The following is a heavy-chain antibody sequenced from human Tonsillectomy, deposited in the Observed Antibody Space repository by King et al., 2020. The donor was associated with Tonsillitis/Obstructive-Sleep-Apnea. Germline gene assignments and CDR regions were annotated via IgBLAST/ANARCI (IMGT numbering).Heavy chain of an antibody. J-gene: IGHJ4*02. CDR1: GFSLSTNGVG. Sequence: TLKESGPTLVKPTQTLTLTCTFSGFSLSTNGVGVGWIRQPPGKALEWLALIYWDDDKRYSPSLKSRLTITKHTSKNQVVLTMTNMDPVDTATYYCAHRIVGGGTRGPFDYWGQGTLVTVSS. CDR3: AHRIVGGGTRGPFDY. V-gene: IGHV2-5*02. D-gene: IGHD1-26*01. CDR2: IYWDDDK.